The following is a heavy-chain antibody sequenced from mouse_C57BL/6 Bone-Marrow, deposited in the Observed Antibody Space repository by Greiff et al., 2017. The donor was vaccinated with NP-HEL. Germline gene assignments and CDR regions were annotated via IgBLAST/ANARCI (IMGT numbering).Heavy chain of an antibody. V-gene: IGHV5-4*01. J-gene: IGHJ2*01. CDR1: GFTFSSYA. Sequence: EVQGVESGGGLVKPGGSLKLSCAASGFTFSSYAMSWVRQTPEKRLEWVATISDGGSYTYYPDNVKGRFTISRDNAKNNLYLQMSHLKSEDTAMYYCARDPPTGYFDYWGQGTTLTVSS. D-gene: IGHD4-1*02. CDR2: ISDGGSYT. CDR3: ARDPPTGYFDY.